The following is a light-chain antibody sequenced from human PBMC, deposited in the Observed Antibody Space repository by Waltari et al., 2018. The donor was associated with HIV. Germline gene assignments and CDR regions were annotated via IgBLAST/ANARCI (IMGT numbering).Light chain of an antibody. V-gene: IGLV1-51*02. Sequence: SVLTQPPSVSAAPRQTITISCSGSTHNSGSTYVSWYQQFPGRAPKFLIYEDFRRPSGSPDRFSGSKSGTSATLDITGLQTGDEADYYCGTWDSSLGAGVFGGGTKVTV. CDR2: EDF. CDR3: GTWDSSLGAGV. J-gene: IGLJ3*02. CDR1: THNSGSTY.